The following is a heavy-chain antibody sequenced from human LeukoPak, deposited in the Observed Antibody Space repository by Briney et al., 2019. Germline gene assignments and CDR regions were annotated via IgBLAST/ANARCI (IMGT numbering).Heavy chain of an antibody. Sequence: GESLRLSCAASGFTVSSNYMSWVRQAPGKGLEWVSVIYSGGSTYYADSVKGRFTISRDNSKNTLYLQMNSLRAEDTAVYYCAREGQEYSGYPGGYFDYWGQGTLVTVSS. D-gene: IGHD5-12*01. V-gene: IGHV3-66*01. J-gene: IGHJ4*02. CDR3: AREGQEYSGYPGGYFDY. CDR2: IYSGGST. CDR1: GFTVSSNY.